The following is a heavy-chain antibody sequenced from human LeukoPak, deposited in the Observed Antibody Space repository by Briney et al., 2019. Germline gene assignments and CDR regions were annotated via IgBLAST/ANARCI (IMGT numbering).Heavy chain of an antibody. J-gene: IGHJ4*02. Sequence: SQTLSLTCTVSGGSISSGGYYWSWIRQHPGKGLEWIGYIYYSGSTYYNPSLKSRVTISVDTSKNQFSLKLSSVTAADTAVYYCAKAPGVAGNRQYYFDYWGQGTLVTVSS. CDR1: GGSISSGGYY. CDR2: IYYSGST. D-gene: IGHD6-19*01. CDR3: AKAPGVAGNRQYYFDY. V-gene: IGHV4-31*03.